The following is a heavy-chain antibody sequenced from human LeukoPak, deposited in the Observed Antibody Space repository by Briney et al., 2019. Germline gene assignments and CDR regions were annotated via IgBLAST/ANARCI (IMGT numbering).Heavy chain of an antibody. CDR1: RGSISSYY. D-gene: IGHD2/OR15-2a*01. CDR3: ARVRVSTASHPWYFDY. CDR2: IYYSGST. V-gene: IGHV4-59*01. J-gene: IGHJ4*02. Sequence: PSETLSLTCTVSRGSISSYYWSWIRQPPGQGLEWIGSIYYSGSTDYNPSLKSRVNISVDTSKNQFSLKLSSVTAADTAVYFCARVRVSTASHPWYFDYCGQGTLVTVSS.